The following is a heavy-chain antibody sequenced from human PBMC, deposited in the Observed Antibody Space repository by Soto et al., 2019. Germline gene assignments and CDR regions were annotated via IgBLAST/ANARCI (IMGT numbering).Heavy chain of an antibody. CDR2: IWYDGSNK. J-gene: IGHJ6*02. V-gene: IGHV3-33*01. CDR3: VSSPLYYYYGMDV. CDR1: GFTFSSYG. D-gene: IGHD6-13*01. Sequence: GGSLRLSCAASGFTFSSYGMHWVRQAPGKGLEWVAVIWYDGSNKYYADSAKGRFTISRDNSKNTLYLQMNSLRAEDTAVYYCVSSPLYYYYGMDVWGQGTTVAVSS.